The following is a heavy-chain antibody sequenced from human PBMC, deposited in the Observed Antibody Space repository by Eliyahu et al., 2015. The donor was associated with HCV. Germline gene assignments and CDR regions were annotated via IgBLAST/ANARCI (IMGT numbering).Heavy chain of an antibody. V-gene: IGHV3-72*01. CDR2: MRNEAQSYTT. Sequence: EVXLVESGGTLVLPGGCLRLSCAASGYXFSALXIDWVRQAPGKGLEWVGRMRNEAQSYTTEYAAAVKGRFTVSRDDLKNSVYLQMNSLKSEDTAVYYCARSRPGSYLLEYWGQGTLVTVSS. CDR1: GYXFSALX. CDR3: ARSRPGSYLLEY. D-gene: IGHD3-10*01. J-gene: IGHJ4*02.